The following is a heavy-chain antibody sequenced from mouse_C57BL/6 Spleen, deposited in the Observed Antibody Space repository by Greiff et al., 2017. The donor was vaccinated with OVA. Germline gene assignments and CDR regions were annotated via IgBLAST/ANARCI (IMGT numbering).Heavy chain of an antibody. CDR2: ISYDGSN. Sequence: VQLQQSGPGLVKPSQSLSLTCSVTGYSITSGYYWNWIRQFPGNKLEWMGYISYDGSNNYNPSLKNRISITRDTSKNQFFLKLNSVTTEDTATYYCARDTGNYYFDYWGQGTTLTVSS. J-gene: IGHJ2*01. CDR1: GYSITSGYY. V-gene: IGHV3-6*01. D-gene: IGHD4-1*01. CDR3: ARDTGNYYFDY.